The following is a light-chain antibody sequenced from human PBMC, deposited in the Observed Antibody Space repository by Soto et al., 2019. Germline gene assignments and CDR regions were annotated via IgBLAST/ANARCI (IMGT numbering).Light chain of an antibody. V-gene: IGLV2-14*01. CDR1: STYVAGYNA. CDR2: EVT. Sequence: QSSLSHPASVSWSPGQTITISCTGTSTYVAGYNAVSWYQHHPGKAPKLIIYEVTHRPSGVSDRFYASKSGKTASLTISGIQAEDEADYYCNSFRVSHLYVFGTGNKVTV. CDR3: NSFRVSHLYV. J-gene: IGLJ1*01.